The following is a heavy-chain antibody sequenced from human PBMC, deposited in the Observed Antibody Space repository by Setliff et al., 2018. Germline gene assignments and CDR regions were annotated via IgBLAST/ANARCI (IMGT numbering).Heavy chain of an antibody. V-gene: IGHV4-34*01. CDR1: GGSFSDYY. Sequence: TLSLTCGASGGSFSDYYWSWIRQTPGKGLEWIGEINHSGSTKCNPSLKSRVTLLIDTAKNQISLRLSSVTAADTAVYFCARVTGFSYMDVWGKGTTVTVSS. J-gene: IGHJ6*03. CDR3: ARVTGFSYMDV. CDR2: INHSGST. D-gene: IGHD3-3*01.